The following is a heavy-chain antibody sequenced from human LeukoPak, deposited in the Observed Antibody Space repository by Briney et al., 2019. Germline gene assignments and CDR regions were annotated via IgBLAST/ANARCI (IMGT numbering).Heavy chain of an antibody. CDR1: GFTVSNNY. CDR2: IYSGGST. CDR3: ARDIAARGYNWFDP. Sequence: GGSLRLSCAASGFTVSNNYMSWVRQAPGKGLEWVSVIYSGGSTYYADSVKGRFTISRDNSKNTLYLQMNSLRAEDTAVYYCARDIAARGYNWFDPWGQGTLVTVSS. J-gene: IGHJ5*02. V-gene: IGHV3-53*01. D-gene: IGHD6-6*01.